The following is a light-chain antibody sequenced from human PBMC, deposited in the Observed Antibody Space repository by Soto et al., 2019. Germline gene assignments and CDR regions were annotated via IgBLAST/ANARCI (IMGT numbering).Light chain of an antibody. CDR1: QIVSSNY. CDR3: QHYGSSMFT. J-gene: IGKJ3*01. CDR2: GAS. V-gene: IGKV3-20*01. Sequence: EIVLTQSPGTLSLSPGERATLSCRASQIVSSNYLAWYQQKLGQSPRLLIYGASSRATGIPDRFSGSGSGTDFTLIISSLEPEDFAVYYCQHYGSSMFTFGPGTKVDVK.